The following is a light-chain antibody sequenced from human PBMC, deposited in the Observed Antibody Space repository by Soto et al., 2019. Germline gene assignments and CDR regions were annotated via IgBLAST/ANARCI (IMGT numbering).Light chain of an antibody. J-gene: IGKJ1*01. CDR2: GAS. CDR1: QSVSSSY. V-gene: IGKV3-20*01. CDR3: QQYGSSPST. Sequence: EMLLTQSPGTRSLSPGERATLSCRASQSVSSSYLAWYQQKPGQAPRLLIYGASSRATGIPDRFSGSGYGTAFTLTISRLEPEDFAVYYCQQYGSSPSTFGQGTKVEIK.